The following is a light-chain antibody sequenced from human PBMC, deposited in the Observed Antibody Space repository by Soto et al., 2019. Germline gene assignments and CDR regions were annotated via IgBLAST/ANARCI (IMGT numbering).Light chain of an antibody. V-gene: IGKV3-15*01. J-gene: IGKJ5*01. CDR1: QSISDK. CDR2: GAS. Sequence: EIVMTQSPVTLAVSPGERRTLSFTASQSISDKSAWYQQKPGQAPRLLMFGASTRATGIPARFSGSGSGTDFTLTITGLQSEDFAVYYCQQYKSWPYTFGQGTRLEIK. CDR3: QQYKSWPYT.